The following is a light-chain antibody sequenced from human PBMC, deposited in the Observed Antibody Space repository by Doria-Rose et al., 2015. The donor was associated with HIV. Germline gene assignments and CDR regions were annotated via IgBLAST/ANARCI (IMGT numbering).Light chain of an antibody. CDR1: QSFSSTY. CDR3: HQYGTSWT. V-gene: IGKV3-20*01. Sequence: EIVMTQSPGTLSLSPGEGATLSCRASQSFSSTYLAWYQQKPGQAPSLPIYDGSTRATGIPDRFSASGSGTDFTLTINRLEPEDFALYYCHQYGTSWTFGQGTKVEI. J-gene: IGKJ1*01. CDR2: DGS.